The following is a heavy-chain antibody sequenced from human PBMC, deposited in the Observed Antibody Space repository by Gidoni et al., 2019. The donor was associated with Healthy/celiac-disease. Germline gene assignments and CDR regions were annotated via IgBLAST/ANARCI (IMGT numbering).Heavy chain of an antibody. Sequence: QVQLQQWGAGLLKPSETLSLTCAVYGGSFSCFYWRWIRQPPGMGLEWIGEVNHSGSTNYHPALKSRGTISVDTSKNQFSLKLSSVTAADTAVYYCARKKLPNYYYDSSGDTWFDPWGQGTLVTVSS. CDR1: GGSFSCFY. V-gene: IGHV4-34*01. J-gene: IGHJ5*02. CDR3: ARKKLPNYYYDSSGDTWFDP. CDR2: VNHSGST. D-gene: IGHD3-22*01.